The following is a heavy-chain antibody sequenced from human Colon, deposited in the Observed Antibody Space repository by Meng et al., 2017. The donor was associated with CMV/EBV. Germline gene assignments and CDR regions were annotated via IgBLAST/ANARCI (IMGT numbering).Heavy chain of an antibody. CDR1: GFTLSNAW. CDR2: IKSKTDGGTT. V-gene: IGHV3-15*01. Sequence: GESLKISCAASGFTLSNAWMSWVRQAPGKGLEWVGRIKSKTDGGTTDYAAPVKGRFTISRDDSKNTLYLQMNSLKTEDTAVYYCTTGDCSSTSCYNGMDVWGQGTTVTVSS. J-gene: IGHJ6*02. CDR3: TTGDCSSTSCYNGMDV. D-gene: IGHD2-2*02.